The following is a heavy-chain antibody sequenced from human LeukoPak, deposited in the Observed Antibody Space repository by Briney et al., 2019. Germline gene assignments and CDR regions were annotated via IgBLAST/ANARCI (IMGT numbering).Heavy chain of an antibody. CDR1: GVSLRSSGHW. CDR2: IHYSGKV. J-gene: IGHJ4*02. Sequence: SETLSLTCTVSGVSLRSSGHWWVWIRQPPGKGLEWIGSIHYSGKVYYNPSLKSRVTTSVDTSTDQFSLRLSSATAADTAIYYCARQSGDQSSAWYFDAWGQGTLVTVSS. V-gene: IGHV4-39*01. CDR3: ARQSGDQSSAWYFDA. D-gene: IGHD6-19*01.